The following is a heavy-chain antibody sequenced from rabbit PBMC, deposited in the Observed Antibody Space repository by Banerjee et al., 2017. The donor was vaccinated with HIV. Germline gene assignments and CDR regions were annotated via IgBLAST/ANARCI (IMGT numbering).Heavy chain of an antibody. D-gene: IGHD4-1*01. J-gene: IGHJ4*01. Sequence: QSLEESGGDLVKPGASLTLTCTASEFSFNSNYYMCWVRQAPGKGLEWIACIYAASSSNTYYASWVNGRFTISSDNAQNTVDLQMNSLTAADTATYFCARDLAGVIGWNFNLWGPGTLVTVS. CDR3: ARDLAGVIGWNFNL. CDR1: EFSFNSNYY. CDR2: IYAASSSNT. V-gene: IGHV1S40*01.